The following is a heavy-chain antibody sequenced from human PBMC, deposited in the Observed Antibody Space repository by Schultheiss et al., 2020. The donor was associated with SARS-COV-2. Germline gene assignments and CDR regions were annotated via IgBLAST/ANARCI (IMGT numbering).Heavy chain of an antibody. CDR3: ARAIAARPWGFDY. D-gene: IGHD6-6*01. Sequence: SETLSLTCAVYGGSFSGYYWSWIRQPPGKGLEWIGYIYYSGSTNYNPSLKSRVTISVDTSKNQFSLKLSSVTAADTAVYYCARAIAARPWGFDYWGQGTLVTVSS. V-gene: IGHV4-59*01. CDR1: GGSFSGYY. J-gene: IGHJ4*02. CDR2: IYYSGST.